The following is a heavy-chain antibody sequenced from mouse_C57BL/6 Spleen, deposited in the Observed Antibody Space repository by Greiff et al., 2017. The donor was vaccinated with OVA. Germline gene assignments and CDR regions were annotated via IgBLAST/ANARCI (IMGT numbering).Heavy chain of an antibody. CDR3: ARVSNYYAMDY. J-gene: IGHJ4*01. D-gene: IGHD2-5*01. Sequence: QVQLKESGPELVKPGASVKISCKASGYAFSSSWMNWVKQRPGKGLEWIGRIYPGDGATNYNGKFKGKATLTADKSSSTAYMQLSSLTYEDSAVYFCARVSNYYAMDYWGQGTSVTVSS. CDR2: IYPGDGAT. CDR1: GYAFSSSW. V-gene: IGHV1-82*01.